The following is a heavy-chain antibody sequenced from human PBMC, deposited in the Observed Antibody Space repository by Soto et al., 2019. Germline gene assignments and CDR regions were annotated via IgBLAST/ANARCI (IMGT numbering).Heavy chain of an antibody. J-gene: IGHJ4*02. CDR3: AKDGDIAVIGTLDY. CDR2: IRGGGGST. D-gene: IGHD6-19*01. CDR1: GLTFSNYA. V-gene: IGHV3-23*01. Sequence: GSLRLSCAASGLTFSNYAMSWVRQAPGKGLEWVAAIRGGGGSTYYADSVKGRFTISRDNSKNTLYLQMNSLRAEDTAVYYCAKDGDIAVIGTLDYWGQGTLVTVSS.